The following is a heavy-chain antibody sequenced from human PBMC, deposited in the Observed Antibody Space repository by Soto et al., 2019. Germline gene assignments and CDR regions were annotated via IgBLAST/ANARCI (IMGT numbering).Heavy chain of an antibody. CDR3: AAYCYTMTCTHFHGYS. V-gene: IGHV3-7*03. CDR1: GFRFRDYW. CDR2: IKQDESDK. J-gene: IGHJ5*02. D-gene: IGHD3-16*02. Sequence: PGGSLRLSCAVSGFRFRDYWMSWVRQGPGKGLEWVANIKQDESDKYYVDSVKGRFTISRDNAKNALYLQMNSLRVEDTAVYYCAAYCYTMTCTHFHGYSWGQGTQVTVSS.